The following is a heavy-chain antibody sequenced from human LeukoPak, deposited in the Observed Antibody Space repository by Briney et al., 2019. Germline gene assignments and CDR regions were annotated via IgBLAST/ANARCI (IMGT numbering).Heavy chain of an antibody. CDR3: ARGVDRPLTTTPYYYGSGSYRANDAFDI. J-gene: IGHJ3*02. D-gene: IGHD3-10*01. Sequence: ASVKVSCKASGYTFTGYYMHWVRQAPGQGLEWMGWINPNSGGTNYAQKFQGRVTMTRDTSISTAYMELSRLRSDDTAVYYCARGVDRPLTTTPYYYGSGSYRANDAFDIWGQGTMVTVSS. CDR1: GYTFTGYY. V-gene: IGHV1-2*02. CDR2: INPNSGGT.